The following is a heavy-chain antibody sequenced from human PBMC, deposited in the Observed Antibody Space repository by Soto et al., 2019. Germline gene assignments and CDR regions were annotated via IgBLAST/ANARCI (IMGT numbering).Heavy chain of an antibody. V-gene: IGHV4-30-2*01. CDR1: GGSISSGGYS. Sequence: QLQLQESGSGLVKPSQTLSLTRAVSGGSISSGGYSWSWIRQPPGKGLEWIGYIYHSGSTYYNPSLKRRVTISVDRSKNQFSLKLSAVTAADTAVYYCARGPPHDYGDYGIDPWGQGTLVTVAS. J-gene: IGHJ5*02. CDR3: ARGPPHDYGDYGIDP. D-gene: IGHD4-17*01. CDR2: IYHSGST.